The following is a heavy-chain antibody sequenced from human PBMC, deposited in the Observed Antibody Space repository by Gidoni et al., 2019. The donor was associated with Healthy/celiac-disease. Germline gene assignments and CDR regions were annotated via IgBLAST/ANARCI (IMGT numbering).Heavy chain of an antibody. Sequence: QVQLHESGPGLATPSETLSLTCTVSGRSISSYYWSWIRQPQGKGLEWIGYIYDSGSTNYNPSLKSRVTISVDTSKNQFSLKLSSVTAADTAVYYCARGLIAAAGIRVYNWFDPWGQGTLVTVSS. CDR2: IYDSGST. D-gene: IGHD6-13*01. CDR1: GRSISSYY. V-gene: IGHV4-59*13. CDR3: ARGLIAAAGIRVYNWFDP. J-gene: IGHJ5*02.